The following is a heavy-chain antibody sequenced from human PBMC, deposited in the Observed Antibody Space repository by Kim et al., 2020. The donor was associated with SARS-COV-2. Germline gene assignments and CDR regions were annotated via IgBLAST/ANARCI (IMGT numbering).Heavy chain of an antibody. Sequence: ASVKVSCKASGYTFTSYGISWVRQAPGQGLEWMGWISAYNGNTNYAQKLQGRVTMTTDTSTSTAYMELRSLISDDTAVYYCARDRTDYGHNRFAFDIWGQGTMVTVSS. CDR2: ISAYNGNT. V-gene: IGHV1-18*01. J-gene: IGHJ3*02. CDR1: GYTFTSYG. D-gene: IGHD4-17*01. CDR3: ARDRTDYGHNRFAFDI.